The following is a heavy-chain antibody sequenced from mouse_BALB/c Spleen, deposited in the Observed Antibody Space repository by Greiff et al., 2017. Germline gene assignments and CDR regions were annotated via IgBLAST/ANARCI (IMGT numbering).Heavy chain of an antibody. D-gene: IGHD2-2*01. J-gene: IGHJ2*01. CDR2: ISSGGSYT. V-gene: IGHV5-6-4*01. CDR3: TRDSPYGYGFFDC. CDR1: GFTFSSYT. Sequence: EVQGVESGGGLVKPGGSLKLSCAASGFTFSSYTMSWVRQTPEKRLEWVATISSGGSYTYYPDSVKGRFTISRDNAKNTLYLQMRSMKSEDTAMYYCTRDSPYGYGFFDCWGGGTTLTVAS.